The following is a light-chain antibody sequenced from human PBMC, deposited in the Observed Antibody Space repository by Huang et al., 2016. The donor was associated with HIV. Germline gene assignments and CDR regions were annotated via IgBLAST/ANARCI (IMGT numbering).Light chain of an antibody. J-gene: IGKJ4*01. Sequence: DIQITQSPSSLSASVGDRATIACRASQSIGTYLNWYQQNPGKAPRLLIHVASSLQSGVPSRFSGSGCGTDFTLTISSLQPEDVAADYCQQSYSDLGLTFGGGTKVEIK. CDR2: VAS. CDR1: QSIGTY. CDR3: QQSYSDLGLT. V-gene: IGKV1-39*01.